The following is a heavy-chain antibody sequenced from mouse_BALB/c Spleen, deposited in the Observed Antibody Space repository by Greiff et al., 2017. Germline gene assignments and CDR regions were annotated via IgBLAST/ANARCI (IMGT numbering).Heavy chain of an antibody. V-gene: IGHV10-1*02. CDR1: GFTFNTYA. CDR2: IRSKSNNYAT. D-gene: IGHD2-3*01. J-gene: IGHJ3*01. CDR3: VRRGDGYPAWFAY. Sequence: EVQRVESGGGLVQPKGSLKLSCAASGFTFNTYAMNWVRQAPGKGLEWVARIRSKSNNYATYYADSVKDRFTISRDDSQSMLYLQMNNLKTEDTAMYYCVRRGDGYPAWFAYWGQGTLVTVSA.